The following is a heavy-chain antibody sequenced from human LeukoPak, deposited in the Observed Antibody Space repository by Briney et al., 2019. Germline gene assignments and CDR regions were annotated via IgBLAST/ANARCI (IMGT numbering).Heavy chain of an antibody. CDR2: IYWEDDM. J-gene: IGHJ4*02. V-gene: IGHV2-5*02. Sequence: SGPTLVNPTQTLTLTCTFSGFSLSTSGVGVGWIRQPPGKALEWLALIYWEDDMRYSPPLKSRLTITKDTSKNQVVLTMTNMDPVDTATYYCAHGAVAGTFFDSWGQGTLVTVSS. D-gene: IGHD6-19*01. CDR1: GFSLSTSGVG. CDR3: AHGAVAGTFFDS.